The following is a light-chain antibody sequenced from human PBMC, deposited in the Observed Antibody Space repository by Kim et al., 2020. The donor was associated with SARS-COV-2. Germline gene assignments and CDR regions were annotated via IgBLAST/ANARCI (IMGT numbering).Light chain of an antibody. J-gene: IGLJ1*01. CDR3: QVWDSSSDQGV. CDR1: NIGSKS. V-gene: IGLV3-21*04. CDR2: YDT. Sequence: SYELTQPPSVSVAPGKTARITCGGNNIGSKSVHWYQQKPGQAPVLVIYYDTDRPSGIPERFSGSNSGNTATLTISRVKAGDEADYYCQVWDSSSDQGVFGTGTKVTVL.